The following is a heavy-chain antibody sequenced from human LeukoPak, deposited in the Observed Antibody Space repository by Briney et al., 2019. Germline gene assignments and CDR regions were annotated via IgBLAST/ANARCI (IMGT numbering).Heavy chain of an antibody. J-gene: IGHJ4*02. D-gene: IGHD6-13*01. CDR1: GFTFSSYS. CDR3: ARESDSSSWYSGYFDY. CDR2: ISSSSSYI. V-gene: IGHV3-21*01. Sequence: PGGSLRLSCAASGFTFSSYSMNWVRQAPGKGLEWVSSISSSSSYIYYADSVKGRFTISRDNAKNSLYLQMNSLRAEDTAVYYCARESDSSSWYSGYFDYWGQGTLVTVSS.